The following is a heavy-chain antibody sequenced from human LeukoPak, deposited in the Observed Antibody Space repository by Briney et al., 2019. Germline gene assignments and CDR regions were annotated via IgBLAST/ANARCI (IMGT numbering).Heavy chain of an antibody. CDR3: ARDGAYCSSTSCYNWFDP. D-gene: IGHD2-2*01. Sequence: SETLSLTCTVSGDSISSGSYYWSWIRQPAGKGLEWIGRIYSSGSTNYNPSLKSRVTISVDTSKNQFSLTLSSVTAADTAVYYCARDGAYCSSTSCYNWFDPWGQGILVTVSS. CDR2: IYSSGST. V-gene: IGHV4-61*02. CDR1: GDSISSGSYY. J-gene: IGHJ5*02.